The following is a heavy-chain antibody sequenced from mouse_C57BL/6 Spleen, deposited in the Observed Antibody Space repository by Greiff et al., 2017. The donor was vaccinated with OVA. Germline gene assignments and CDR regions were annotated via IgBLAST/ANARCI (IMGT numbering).Heavy chain of an antibody. J-gene: IGHJ1*03. Sequence: EVQVVESVAELVRPGASVKLSCTASGFNIKNTYMHWVKQRPEQGLEWIGRIAPANGNTNYAPKFQGTSTITADPSSHTAYLHLSSLTSEDTAIYYCARGWTGTGWYFEVWGTGTTVTASS. CDR1: GFNIKNTY. V-gene: IGHV14-3*01. D-gene: IGHD4-1*01. CDR2: IAPANGNT. CDR3: ARGWTGTGWYFEV.